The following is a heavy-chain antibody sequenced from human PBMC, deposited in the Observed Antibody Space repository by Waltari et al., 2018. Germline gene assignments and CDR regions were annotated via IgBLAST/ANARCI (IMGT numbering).Heavy chain of an antibody. CDR3: ARVAGTALHRYYHYYMDL. J-gene: IGHJ6*03. D-gene: IGHD2-15*01. Sequence: EVEVVESGGGLMQPGGSLRLSCAASGFSVSDNFISWVRQAPGKGLDGVSISYTVGTTYFAESGKGRFTISRDNSRNKVYLQMNSLRVEDTAVYFCARVAGTALHRYYHYYMDLWGKGTTVTVSS. CDR2: SYTVGTT. CDR1: GFSVSDNF. V-gene: IGHV3-53*01.